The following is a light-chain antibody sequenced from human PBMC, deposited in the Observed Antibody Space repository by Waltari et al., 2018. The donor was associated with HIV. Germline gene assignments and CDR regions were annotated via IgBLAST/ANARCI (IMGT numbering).Light chain of an antibody. Sequence: DIVMTQSPATLSVSPGERATLSCRASQNIKRNLAWFQQLPGQAPKLLIYSASIRATDIPPRFRGSGSGTDFTLTISSLQSEDFAIYYCQEYETWTRTFGQGTKVEMK. CDR1: QNIKRN. V-gene: IGKV3-15*01. CDR2: SAS. CDR3: QEYETWTRT. J-gene: IGKJ1*01.